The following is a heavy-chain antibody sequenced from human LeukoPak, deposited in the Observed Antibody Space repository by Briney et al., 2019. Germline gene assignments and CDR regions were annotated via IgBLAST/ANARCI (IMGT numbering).Heavy chain of an antibody. CDR1: RGTFSSYA. J-gene: IGHJ3*02. CDR2: IIPIFGTA. Sequence: SVKISCKASRGTFSSYAISWVRQAPGQGLEWMGRIIPIFGTANYAQKVQGRVKITTEESTSTAYMELSSLRSEDTAVYYCARPQRGYSYSAFDIWGQGTMVTVSS. CDR3: ARPQRGYSYSAFDI. V-gene: IGHV1-69*05. D-gene: IGHD5-18*01.